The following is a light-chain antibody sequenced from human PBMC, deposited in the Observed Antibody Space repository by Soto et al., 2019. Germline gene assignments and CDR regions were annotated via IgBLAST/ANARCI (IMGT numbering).Light chain of an antibody. Sequence: LTQSPASLSLSPGERATLSCGASQTVGISLAWYQHKPGQPPRLLIYDASKRATGIPARFGGSGSGTDFTLTISSLEPEDFAVYYCQQRTNWLFNFGPWTKVDIK. J-gene: IGKJ3*01. CDR2: DAS. CDR1: QTVGIS. CDR3: QQRTNWLFN. V-gene: IGKV3-11*01.